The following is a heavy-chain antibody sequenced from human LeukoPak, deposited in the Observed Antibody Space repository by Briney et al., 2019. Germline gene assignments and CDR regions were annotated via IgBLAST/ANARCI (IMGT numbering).Heavy chain of an antibody. CDR1: GFTFSDYY. D-gene: IGHD4-23*01. V-gene: IGHV3-11*01. CDR3: ATYGGLNHTPRVRYFDY. J-gene: IGHJ4*02. Sequence: GGSLRLSCAASGFTFSDYYMSWIRQAPGKGLEWVSYISSNGSTIYYADSVKGRFTISRDNAKNSLYLQMNSLRAEDTAVYYCATYGGLNHTPRVRYFDYWGQGTLVTVSS. CDR2: ISSNGSTI.